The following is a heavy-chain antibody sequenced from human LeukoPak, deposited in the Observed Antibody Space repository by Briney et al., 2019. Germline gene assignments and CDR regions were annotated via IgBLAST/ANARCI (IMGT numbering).Heavy chain of an antibody. D-gene: IGHD2-15*01. CDR1: GGSFSGYY. J-gene: IGHJ6*04. CDR2: INHSGST. V-gene: IGHV4-34*01. Sequence: SETLSLTCAVSGGSFSGYYWSWIRQPPGKGLEWIGEINHSGSTNYNPSLKSRVTISVDTSKNQFSLKLSSVTAADTAVYYCARGPGCSGGSCYPRYYYYGMDVWGKGTTVTVSS. CDR3: ARGPGCSGGSCYPRYYYYGMDV.